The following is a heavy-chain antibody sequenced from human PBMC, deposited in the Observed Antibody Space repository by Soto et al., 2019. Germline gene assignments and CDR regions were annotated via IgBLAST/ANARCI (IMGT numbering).Heavy chain of an antibody. CDR3: AIDRHDILTGYPNWCDP. D-gene: IGHD3-9*01. CDR2: IIPILGIA. J-gene: IGHJ5*02. CDR1: GGTFSSYT. V-gene: IGHV1-69*08. Sequence: QVQLVQSGAEVKKPGSSVKVSCKASGGTFSSYTISWVRQAPGQGLEWMGRIIPILGIANYAQKFQGRVTITADKSTSTAYMELSSLRSEDTAVYYCAIDRHDILTGYPNWCDPWGQGTLVTVCS.